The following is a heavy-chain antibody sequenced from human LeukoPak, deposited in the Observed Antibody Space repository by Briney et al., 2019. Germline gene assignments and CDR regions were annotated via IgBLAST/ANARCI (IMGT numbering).Heavy chain of an antibody. V-gene: IGHV4-38-2*02. CDR1: GYSISSGYY. D-gene: IGHD1-1*01. J-gene: IGHJ4*02. CDR3: ARGLGTATTGGY. Sequence: SSETLSLTCTVSGYSISSGYYWGWIRQPPGKGLEWIGSIYHSGSTYYNPSLKSRVTISVDTSKNQFSLKLSSVTAADTAVYYCARGLGTATTGGYWGQGTLVTVSS. CDR2: IYHSGST.